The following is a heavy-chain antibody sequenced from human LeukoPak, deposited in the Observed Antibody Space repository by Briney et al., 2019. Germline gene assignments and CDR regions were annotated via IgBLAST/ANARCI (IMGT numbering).Heavy chain of an antibody. CDR1: GYTFTSYG. J-gene: IGHJ4*02. Sequence: VASVKVSCKASGYTFTSYGISWVRQAPGKGLEWMGWISAYNGNTNYAQKLQGRVTMTTDTSTSTAYMELRSPRSDDTAVYYCARERIMITFGGAYYFDYWGQGTLVTVSS. CDR2: ISAYNGNT. CDR3: ARERIMITFGGAYYFDY. V-gene: IGHV1-18*01. D-gene: IGHD3-16*01.